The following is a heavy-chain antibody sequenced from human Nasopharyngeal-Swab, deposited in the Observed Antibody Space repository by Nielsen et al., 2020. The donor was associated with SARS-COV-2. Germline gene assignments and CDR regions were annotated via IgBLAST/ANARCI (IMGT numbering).Heavy chain of an antibody. V-gene: IGHV3-15*01. D-gene: IGHD3-22*01. J-gene: IGHJ4*02. CDR2: SKSKTDGGTT. Sequence: GESLNISCAASGFTFSNAWMSWLRQAPGKGLEWVGRSKSKTDGGTTDYAPPVKGRFNITKDDSKNTLKLQMNSLKTEDTAVYYCTALYNDSTGDYFDYWGQGTLVTVSS. CDR3: TALYNDSTGDYFDY. CDR1: GFTFSNAW.